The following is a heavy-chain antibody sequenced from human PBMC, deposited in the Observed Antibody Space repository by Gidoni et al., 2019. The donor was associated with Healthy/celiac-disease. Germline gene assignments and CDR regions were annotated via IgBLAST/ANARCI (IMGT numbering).Heavy chain of an antibody. Sequence: EVQLVQSGAEVKKPGESLKIPVKGSGYSFTSYCIGLVRQMPGKGLEWMGIIYPGDYTTRYSPSFQGQVTISADKSISTAYLQWSSLKASDTAMYYCARCSASTAIRCAFDIWGQGTMVTVSS. CDR3: ARCSASTAIRCAFDI. CDR2: IYPGDYTT. J-gene: IGHJ3*02. V-gene: IGHV5-51*01. CDR1: GYSFTSYC. D-gene: IGHD2-21*02.